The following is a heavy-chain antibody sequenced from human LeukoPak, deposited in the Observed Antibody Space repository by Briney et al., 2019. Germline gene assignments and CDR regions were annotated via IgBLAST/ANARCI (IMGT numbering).Heavy chain of an antibody. Sequence: SETLSLTCTVSGGSISSYYWSWIRQPPGKGLEWIGYIYYSGSTNYNPSLKSRVTISVDTSKNQFSLKLSSVTAADTAVYYCARDRTGDAFDIWGQGTMVTVPS. D-gene: IGHD7-27*01. CDR2: IYYSGST. CDR1: GGSISSYY. J-gene: IGHJ3*02. CDR3: ARDRTGDAFDI. V-gene: IGHV4-59*01.